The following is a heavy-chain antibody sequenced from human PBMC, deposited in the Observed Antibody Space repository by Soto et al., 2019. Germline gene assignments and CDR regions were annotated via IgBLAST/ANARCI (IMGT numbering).Heavy chain of an antibody. CDR2: IYYSGST. Sequence: QVQLQESGPGLVKPSQTLSLTCTVSGGSISSGGCYWSWIRQHPGKGLEWIGYIYYSGSTYYNPSLKSRVIXXVXTXKHQFSVKLSSVTAPDTAVYYCASARRWFGAYGMDVWGQGTTVTVSS. V-gene: IGHV4-31*03. J-gene: IGHJ6*02. D-gene: IGHD3-10*01. CDR3: ASARRWFGAYGMDV. CDR1: GGSISSGGCY.